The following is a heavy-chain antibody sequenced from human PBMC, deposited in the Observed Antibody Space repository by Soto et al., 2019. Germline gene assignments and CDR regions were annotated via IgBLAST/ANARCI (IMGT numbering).Heavy chain of an antibody. CDR1: GYTFTSDD. Sequence: QVQLLQSGAEVKKAGASVKCSCKASGYTFTSDDSNWVRQATGQGREWMGWMNPNSGNTGYAQKFQGRVTMTRNTSISTAYMELSSLRSEDTAVYYCARQKVDASDYWGQGTLVTVSS. V-gene: IGHV1-8*01. CDR2: MNPNSGNT. CDR3: ARQKVDASDY. D-gene: IGHD2-15*01. J-gene: IGHJ4*02.